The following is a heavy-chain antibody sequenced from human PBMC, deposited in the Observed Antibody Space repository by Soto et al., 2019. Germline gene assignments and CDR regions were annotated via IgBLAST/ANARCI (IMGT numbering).Heavy chain of an antibody. CDR1: GFSLSTSGMR. D-gene: IGHD1-7*01. J-gene: IGHJ6*02. CDR2: IDWDDDK. CDR3: ARGTLDYYYGIDV. V-gene: IGHV2-70*04. Sequence: SGPTLVNPTQTLTLTCTFSGFSLSTSGMRVSWIRQPPGKALEWLARIDWDDDKFYSTSLKTRLTISKDTSKNQVVLTMTNMDPVDTATYYCARGTLDYYYGIDVWGQGTSVPVS.